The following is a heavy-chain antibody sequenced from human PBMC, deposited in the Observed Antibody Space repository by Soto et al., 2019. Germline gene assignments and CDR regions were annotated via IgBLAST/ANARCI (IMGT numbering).Heavy chain of an antibody. J-gene: IGHJ6*02. CDR2: INPNSGGT. CDR3: ARKLELRGSYYYYYDMDV. V-gene: IGHV1-2*02. D-gene: IGHD1-7*01. Sequence: ASVKVSCKASGYTFTDYYMHWVRQAPGQGLEWMGWINPNSGGTNYAQKFQGRVTMTRDTSISTAYMELSRLRSDDAAVYYCARKLELRGSYYYYYDMDVWGQGTTVTVSS. CDR1: GYTFTDYY.